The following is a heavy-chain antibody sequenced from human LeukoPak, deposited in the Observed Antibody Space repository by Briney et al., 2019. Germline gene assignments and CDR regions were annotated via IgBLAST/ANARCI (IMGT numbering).Heavy chain of an antibody. D-gene: IGHD3-9*01. CDR3: TRDLMDYDVSTGLHHYYMDV. J-gene: IGHJ6*02. V-gene: IGHV3-30-3*01. Sequence: PGGSLRLSCAASGFTFGSYAMHWVRQAPGKGLEWAAVISYDGSNKYYADSVRGRFTISRDNAKNTLYLQMNTLRVEDTAVYYCTRDLMDYDVSTGLHHYYMDVWGQGTTVTVSS. CDR2: ISYDGSNK. CDR1: GFTFGSYA.